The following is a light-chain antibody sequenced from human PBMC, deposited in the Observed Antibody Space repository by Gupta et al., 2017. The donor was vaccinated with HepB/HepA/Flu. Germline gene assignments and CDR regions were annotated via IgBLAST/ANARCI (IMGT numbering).Light chain of an antibody. Sequence: QSALTQPASVSGSPEQSITISCTGTSNDVGSYDLVSWYQHHPGKAPKLMIYDVTKRPSGVSNRFSGSKSGNTASLTISGLQAEDEADYYCCSYAGSGTFYVCGTGTKVTGL. CDR1: SNDVGSYDL. CDR3: CSYAGSGTFYV. CDR2: DVT. J-gene: IGLJ1*01. V-gene: IGLV2-23*02.